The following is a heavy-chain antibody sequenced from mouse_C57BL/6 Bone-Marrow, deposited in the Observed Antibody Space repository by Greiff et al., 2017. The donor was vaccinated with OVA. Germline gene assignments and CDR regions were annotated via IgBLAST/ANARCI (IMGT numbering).Heavy chain of an antibody. J-gene: IGHJ1*03. V-gene: IGHV1-64*01. CDR1: GYTFTSYW. CDR3: ARCYDYGGLYFDV. Sequence: QVQLQQPGAELVKPGASVKLSCKASGYTFTSYWMHWVKQRPGQGLEWIGMIHPNSGSTNYNEKFKSKATLTVDKSSGTAYMQLSSLTSEDSAVYYCARCYDYGGLYFDVWGTGTTVTVSS. D-gene: IGHD2-4*01. CDR2: IHPNSGST.